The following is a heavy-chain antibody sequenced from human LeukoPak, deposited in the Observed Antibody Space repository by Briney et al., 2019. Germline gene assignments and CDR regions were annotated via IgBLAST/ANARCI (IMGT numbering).Heavy chain of an antibody. J-gene: IGHJ5*02. Sequence: GGSLRLSCATSGFTFTNYAMNCVRQAPGKGLEWVAAVTGPGDNTYYADSVKGRFSMSREDCKTTVYLQMNSLRAEDTAIYYCAKGAEIDLWGQGTLVTVSS. D-gene: IGHD3-16*01. CDR2: VTGPGDNT. CDR3: AKGAEIDL. V-gene: IGHV3-23*01. CDR1: GFTFTNYA.